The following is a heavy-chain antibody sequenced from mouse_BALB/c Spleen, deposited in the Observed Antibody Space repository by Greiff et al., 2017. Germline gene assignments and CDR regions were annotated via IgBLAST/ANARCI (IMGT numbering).Heavy chain of an antibody. Sequence: VKLQESGAELMKPGASVKISCKATGYTFSSYWIEWVKQRPGHGLEWIGEILPGSGSTNYNEKFKGKATFTADTSSNTAYMQLSSLTSEDSAVYYCARGDGYYVRFAYWGQGTLVTVSA. J-gene: IGHJ3*01. CDR1: GYTFSSYW. CDR3: ARGDGYYVRFAY. V-gene: IGHV1-9*01. CDR2: ILPGSGST. D-gene: IGHD2-3*01.